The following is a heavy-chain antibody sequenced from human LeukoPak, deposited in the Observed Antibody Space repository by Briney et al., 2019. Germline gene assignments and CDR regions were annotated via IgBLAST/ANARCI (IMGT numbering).Heavy chain of an antibody. D-gene: IGHD2-2*01. CDR1: GGSFRGYY. J-gene: IGHJ4*02. CDR3: ARFGRYCSSTSCYRRYYFDY. Sequence: PSETLSLTCAVYGGSFRGYYWSWIRQPPGKGLEWIGEINHSGSTNYNPSLKSRVTISVDTSKNQFSLKLSSVTAADTAVYYCARFGRYCSSTSCYRRYYFDYWGQGTLVTVSS. V-gene: IGHV4-34*01. CDR2: INHSGST.